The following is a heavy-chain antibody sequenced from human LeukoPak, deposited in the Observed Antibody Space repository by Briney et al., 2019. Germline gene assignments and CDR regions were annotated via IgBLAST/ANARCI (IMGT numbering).Heavy chain of an antibody. Sequence: SETLSLTCTVSGASISSDTYYWTWIRQPAGKGLEWIGRIYTSGTSNYNPSLKSRVTISVDTSRNHFSLKLTSVTDADTAVYYCARGPGGYRSPSFDYWGQGILVTVSS. CDR3: ARGPGGYRSPSFDY. V-gene: IGHV4-61*02. CDR2: IYTSGTS. CDR1: GASISSDTYY. J-gene: IGHJ4*02. D-gene: IGHD5-24*01.